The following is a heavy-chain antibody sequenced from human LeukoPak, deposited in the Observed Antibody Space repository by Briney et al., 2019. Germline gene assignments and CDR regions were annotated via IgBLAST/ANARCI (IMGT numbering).Heavy chain of an antibody. CDR3: ARDRHDFYYYYMDV. CDR1: GGSISSYY. CDR2: IYYSGST. V-gene: IGHV4-59*01. Sequence: PSETLSLTCTVSGGSISSYYWSWTRQPPGKGLEWIGYIYYSGSTNYNPSLKSRVTISVDTSKNQFSLKLSSVTAADTAVYYCARDRHDFYYYYMDVWGKGTTVTVSS. J-gene: IGHJ6*03.